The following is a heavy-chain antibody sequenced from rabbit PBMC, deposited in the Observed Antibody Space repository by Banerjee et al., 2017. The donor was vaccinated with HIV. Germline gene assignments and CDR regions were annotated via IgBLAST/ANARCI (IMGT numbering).Heavy chain of an antibody. Sequence: QEQLEESGGDLVKPEGSLTLTCKASGFSFSNGYVMCWVRQAPGKGLEWIACINTISGDTVYATWAKGRFTISKASSTTVTLQMTSLTAADTATYFCARGGVGSTGYTYAFDPWGPGTLSPS. CDR2: INTISGDT. J-gene: IGHJ2*01. CDR3: ARGGVGSTGYTYAFDP. D-gene: IGHD1-1*01. CDR1: GFSFSNGYV. V-gene: IGHV1S45*01.